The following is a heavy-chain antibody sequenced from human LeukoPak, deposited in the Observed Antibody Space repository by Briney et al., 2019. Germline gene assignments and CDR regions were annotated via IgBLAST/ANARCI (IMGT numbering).Heavy chain of an antibody. V-gene: IGHV4-38-2*02. CDR3: ARDGRGAGINWFDP. D-gene: IGHD1-26*01. Sequence: SETLSLTCTVSGYSISSGYYWGWIRQPPGKGLEWIGSIYHSGSTYYNPSLKSRVTISVDTSKNQLSLKLSSVTAADTAVYYCARDGRGAGINWFDPWGQGTLVTVSS. J-gene: IGHJ5*02. CDR2: IYHSGST. CDR1: GYSISSGYY.